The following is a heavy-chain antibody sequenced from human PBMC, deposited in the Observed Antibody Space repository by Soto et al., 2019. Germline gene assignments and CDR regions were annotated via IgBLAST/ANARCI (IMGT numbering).Heavy chain of an antibody. J-gene: IGHJ4*02. Sequence: SETLSLTCAVYGGSFSGYYWSWIRQPPGKGLEWIGEINHSGSTNYNPSLKSRVTISVDTSKNQFSLKLSSVTAADTAVYYCARGRHGITGTASDYWGQGTLVTVSS. CDR1: GGSFSGYY. CDR2: INHSGST. D-gene: IGHD1-7*01. V-gene: IGHV4-34*01. CDR3: ARGRHGITGTASDY.